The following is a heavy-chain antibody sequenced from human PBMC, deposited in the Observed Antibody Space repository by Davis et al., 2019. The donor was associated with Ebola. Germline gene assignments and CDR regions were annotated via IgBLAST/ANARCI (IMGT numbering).Heavy chain of an antibody. CDR1: GYTFTSYA. CDR3: ARDVRQWLTGGRWFDP. D-gene: IGHD6-19*01. Sequence: AASVKVSCKASGYTFTSYAMNWVRQAPGQGLEWMGWINTNTGNPTYAQGFTGRFVFSLDTSVSTAYLQISSLKAEDTAVYYCARDVRQWLTGGRWFDPWGQRTLVTVSS. V-gene: IGHV7-4-1*02. J-gene: IGHJ5*02. CDR2: INTNTGNP.